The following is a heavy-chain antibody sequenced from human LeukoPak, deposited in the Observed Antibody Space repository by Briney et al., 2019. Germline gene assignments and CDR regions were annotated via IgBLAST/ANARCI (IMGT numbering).Heavy chain of an antibody. V-gene: IGHV3-30*02. J-gene: IGHJ4*02. CDR2: IRYDGSNK. Sequence: GGSLRLSCAASGFTFSSYGMHWVRQAPGKGLEWVAFIRYDGSNKYYAGSVKGRFTISRDNSKNTLYLQMNSLRAEDTAVYYCAKAASYSNYFDYWGQGTLVTVSS. CDR1: GFTFSSYG. D-gene: IGHD4-11*01. CDR3: AKAASYSNYFDY.